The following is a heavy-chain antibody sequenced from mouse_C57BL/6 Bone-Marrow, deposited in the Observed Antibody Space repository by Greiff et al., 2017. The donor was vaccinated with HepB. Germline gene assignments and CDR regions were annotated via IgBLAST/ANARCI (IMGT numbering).Heavy chain of an antibody. CDR1: GFTFSSYG. CDR2: ISSGGSYT. Sequence: EVHLVESGGDLVKPGGSLKLSCAASGFTFSSYGMSWVRQTPDKRLEWVATISSGGSYTYYPDSVKGRFTISRDNAKNTLYLQMSSLKSEDTAMYYCSRHGEYYGSQYYAMEYWGQGTSVTVSS. D-gene: IGHD1-1*01. CDR3: SRHGEYYGSQYYAMEY. V-gene: IGHV5-6*01. J-gene: IGHJ4*01.